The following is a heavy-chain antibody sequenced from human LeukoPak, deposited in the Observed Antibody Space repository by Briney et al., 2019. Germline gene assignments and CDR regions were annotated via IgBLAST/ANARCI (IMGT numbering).Heavy chain of an antibody. CDR2: ISGSGGST. D-gene: IGHD3-3*01. Sequence: GGSLRLSCAASGFTFSSYAMSWVRQAPGKGLEWVSAISGSGGSTYYADSVKGRFTISRDNSKNTLYLQMNSLRAEDTAVYYCAKGTTIFGVVTYDYWGQGTLVSVSS. J-gene: IGHJ4*02. CDR1: GFTFSSYA. V-gene: IGHV3-23*01. CDR3: AKGTTIFGVVTYDY.